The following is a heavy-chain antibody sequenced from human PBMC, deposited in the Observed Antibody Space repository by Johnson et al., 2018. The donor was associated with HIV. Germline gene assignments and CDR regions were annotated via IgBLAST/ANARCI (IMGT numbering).Heavy chain of an antibody. CDR3: AKELGIPSGWYRGAFDI. J-gene: IGHJ3*02. Sequence: QMQLVESGGSLVQPGGSLRLSCAASGFTFSSYGMHWVRQAPGKGLEWVAFIRYDGSNKYYADSVKGRFTISRDNSKNTLYLQMNSLRAEDTAVYYCAKELGIPSGWYRGAFDIWGQGTMVTVSS. CDR2: IRYDGSNK. D-gene: IGHD6-19*01. CDR1: GFTFSSYG. V-gene: IGHV3-30*02.